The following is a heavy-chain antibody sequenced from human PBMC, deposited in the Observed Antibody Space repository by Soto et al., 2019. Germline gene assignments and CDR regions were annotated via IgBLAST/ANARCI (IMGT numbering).Heavy chain of an antibody. D-gene: IGHD3-22*01. Sequence: PGGSLRLSCAASGFTFSSYAMSWVRQAPGKGLEWVSGISGSGGTTYYAGSVKGRFTISRDNSKNTLYLQMNSLRAEDTAVYYCAKGIDSWRLQLDYWGQGTLVTVSS. CDR3: AKGIDSWRLQLDY. V-gene: IGHV3-23*01. CDR2: ISGSGGTT. CDR1: GFTFSSYA. J-gene: IGHJ4*02.